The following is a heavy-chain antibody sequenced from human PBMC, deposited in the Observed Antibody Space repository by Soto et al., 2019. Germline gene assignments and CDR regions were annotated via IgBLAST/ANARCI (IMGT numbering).Heavy chain of an antibody. CDR3: AHRTIAAAGIF. CDR1: GFSLSTSGVG. D-gene: IGHD6-13*01. CDR2: IYWDDDK. V-gene: IGHV2-5*02. Sequence: QITLKESGPTLLKPTQTLTLTCTFSGFSLSTSGVGVGWIRQPQGKALEWLALIYWDDDKRYSPSLKSRLTITKDTSKNQVVLTMTNMDPVDTATYYCAHRTIAAAGIFWGQGTLVTVSS. J-gene: IGHJ4*02.